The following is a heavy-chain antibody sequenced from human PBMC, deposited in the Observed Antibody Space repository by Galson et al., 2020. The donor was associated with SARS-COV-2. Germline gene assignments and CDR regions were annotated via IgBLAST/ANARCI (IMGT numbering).Heavy chain of an antibody. Sequence: GGSLRLSCAASGFTFSSYAMSWVRQAPGKGLEWVSAISGSGGSTYYADSVKGRFTISRDNSKNTLYLQMNSLRAEDTAVYYCATFLRPGIAAPWDYWGQGTLVTVSS. CDR2: ISGSGGST. CDR3: ATFLRPGIAAPWDY. D-gene: IGHD6-13*01. V-gene: IGHV3-23*01. CDR1: GFTFSSYA. J-gene: IGHJ4*02.